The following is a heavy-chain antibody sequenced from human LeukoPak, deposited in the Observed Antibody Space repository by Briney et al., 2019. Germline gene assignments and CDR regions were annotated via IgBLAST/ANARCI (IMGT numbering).Heavy chain of an antibody. D-gene: IGHD3-16*01. Sequence: SQTLSLTCTVSGGSISSGDYDRSWLRQPPGKGLEWIAYIYYSGSTYYNPSLKTRVTISVDTSKNQFSLKLSSVTAADAAVYCCAREWITNPFAPLGVWGKGSTVTVSA. CDR2: IYYSGST. CDR1: GGSISSGDYD. J-gene: IGHJ6*04. CDR3: AREWITNPFAPLGV. V-gene: IGHV4-30-4*08.